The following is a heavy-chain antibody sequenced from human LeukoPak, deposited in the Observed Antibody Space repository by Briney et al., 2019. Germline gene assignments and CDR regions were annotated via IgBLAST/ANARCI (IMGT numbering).Heavy chain of an antibody. V-gene: IGHV3-53*01. J-gene: IGHJ4*02. Sequence: GGSLRLSCAASGFTVRSNYMSWVRQAPGKGLEWVSVIYSSESTYYADSVKGRFTVFRDGSENTVYLQMDSLRVEDTAVYYCTREGYYYDTTGRFDYWGQGTLVTVSS. CDR1: GFTVRSNY. D-gene: IGHD3-22*01. CDR2: IYSSEST. CDR3: TREGYYYDTTGRFDY.